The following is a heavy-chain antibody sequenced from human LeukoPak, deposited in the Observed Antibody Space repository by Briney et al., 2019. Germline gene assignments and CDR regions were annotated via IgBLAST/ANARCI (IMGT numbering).Heavy chain of an antibody. CDR3: AGSDTTGYSPREWDYWYFDL. D-gene: IGHD3-9*01. J-gene: IGHJ2*01. Sequence: GGSLRLSCAASGFTFSSYTMNWVRQAPGKGLEWVAAISSSSRDIFYADSVKGRFSISRDNTQNSLSLQMSSLKAEDTAVYYCAGSDTTGYSPREWDYWYFDLWGRGTLVTVSS. V-gene: IGHV3-21*01. CDR2: ISSSSRDI. CDR1: GFTFSSYT.